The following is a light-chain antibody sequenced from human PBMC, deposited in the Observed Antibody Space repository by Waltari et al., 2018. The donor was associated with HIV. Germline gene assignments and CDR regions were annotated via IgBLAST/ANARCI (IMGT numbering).Light chain of an antibody. CDR3: SSYTTSSTYV. Sequence: QSALTQPASVSGSPGPPITLSCTGTSSDVGAYDHVPWYQQHPGKAPKLMIYDVNNRPSGVSHRFSGSKSATTASLTISGLQAEDEADYYCSSYTTSSTYVFGTGTKVTVL. V-gene: IGLV2-14*03. CDR1: SSDVGAYDH. CDR2: DVN. J-gene: IGLJ1*01.